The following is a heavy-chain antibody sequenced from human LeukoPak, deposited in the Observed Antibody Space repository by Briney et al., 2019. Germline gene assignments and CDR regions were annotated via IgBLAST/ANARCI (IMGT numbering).Heavy chain of an antibody. Sequence: SVKVSCKASGGTFSSYAISWVRQAPGQGLEWMGRIIPIFGTANYAQKFQGRVTITTDESTSTAYMELSSLRSEDTAVYYCAREIASSMIVVVITTGGAFDIWGQGTMATVSS. CDR2: IIPIFGTA. CDR1: GGTFSSYA. V-gene: IGHV1-69*05. J-gene: IGHJ3*02. D-gene: IGHD3-22*01. CDR3: AREIASSMIVVVITTGGAFDI.